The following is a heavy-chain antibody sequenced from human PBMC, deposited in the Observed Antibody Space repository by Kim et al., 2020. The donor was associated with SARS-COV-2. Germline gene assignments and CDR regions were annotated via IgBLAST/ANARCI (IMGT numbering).Heavy chain of an antibody. CDR2: IHHSGNT. V-gene: IGHV4-34*01. CDR3: ARTYYGFDY. J-gene: IGHJ4*02. CDR1: DGSFSDYF. D-gene: IGHD3-22*01. Sequence: SETLSLTCAVYDGSFSDYFWSWIRQPPGEGLEWIAEIHHSGNTNYNPSLKSRVTISVDTSKKQISLKVLSVTAADTAVYYCARTYYGFDYWGQGTLVTVS.